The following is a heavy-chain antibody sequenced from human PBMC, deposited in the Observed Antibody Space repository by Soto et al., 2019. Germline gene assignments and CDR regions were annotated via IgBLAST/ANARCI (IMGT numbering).Heavy chain of an antibody. CDR1: GFTFSSYS. Sequence: GGSLRLSCAASGFTFSSYSMNWVRQAPGKGLEWVSSISSSSYIYYADSVKGRFTISRDNAKNSLYLQMNSLRAEDTAAYYCARDGYSYGSYVSGYYGMDVWGQGTTVTVSS. J-gene: IGHJ6*02. D-gene: IGHD5-18*01. CDR2: ISSSSYI. CDR3: ARDGYSYGSYVSGYYGMDV. V-gene: IGHV3-21*01.